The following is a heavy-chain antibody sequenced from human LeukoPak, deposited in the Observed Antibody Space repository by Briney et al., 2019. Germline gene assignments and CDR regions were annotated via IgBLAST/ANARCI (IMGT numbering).Heavy chain of an antibody. Sequence: ASVKVSCKASGYTFTSYGISWVRQAPGQGLEWMGWISAYNGNTNYAQKFQGRVTMTRNTSISTAYMELSSLRSEDTAVYYCARGLLYGSGSYYFDYWGQGTLVTVSS. CDR1: GYTFTSYG. CDR2: ISAYNGNT. J-gene: IGHJ4*02. CDR3: ARGLLYGSGSYYFDY. D-gene: IGHD3-10*01. V-gene: IGHV1-18*01.